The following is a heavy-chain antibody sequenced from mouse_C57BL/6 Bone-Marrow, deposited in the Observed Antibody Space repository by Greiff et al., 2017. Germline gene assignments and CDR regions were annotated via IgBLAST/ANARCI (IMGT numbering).Heavy chain of an antibody. V-gene: IGHV1-81*01. CDR3: ARGRRGGPLFDY. CDR2: IYPRSGNP. J-gene: IGHJ2*01. Sequence: VQLQQSGAELARPGASVKLSCKASGYTFTSYGISWVKQRTGQGLEWIGEIYPRSGNPYYNEKFKGKATLTADKSSSTAYMELRSLTSKDSAVYVCARGRRGGPLFDYWGQGTTLTVSS. CDR1: GYTFTSYG.